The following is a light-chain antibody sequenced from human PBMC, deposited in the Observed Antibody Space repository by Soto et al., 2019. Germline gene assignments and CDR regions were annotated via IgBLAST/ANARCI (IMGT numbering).Light chain of an antibody. CDR2: GAS. J-gene: IGKJ3*01. V-gene: IGKV3-15*01. CDR1: QSVSSD. Sequence: EVVMTQSPATLSLSPGERATLSCRASQSVSSDLAWYQQKPGQAPRLLIYGASTRATDIPARFSGGGSGTEFTLTISSLQSEDFAIYYCHQYNDWPPITFGPGTKVDIK. CDR3: HQYNDWPPIT.